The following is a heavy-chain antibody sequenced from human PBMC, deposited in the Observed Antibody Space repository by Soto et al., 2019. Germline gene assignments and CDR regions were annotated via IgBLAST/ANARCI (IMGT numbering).Heavy chain of an antibody. CDR1: GYSFTSYW. Sequence: EVQLVQSGAEVKKPGESLKISCKGSGYSFTSYWIGWVRQMPGKGLEWMGIIYPGDSDTRYSPSFQGQVTISADKSISTAYLQWSSLKASDTAMYYCARHVSGTIAAAGRQKGAFDIWGQGTMVTVSS. CDR2: IYPGDSDT. CDR3: ARHVSGTIAAAGRQKGAFDI. V-gene: IGHV5-51*01. D-gene: IGHD6-13*01. J-gene: IGHJ3*02.